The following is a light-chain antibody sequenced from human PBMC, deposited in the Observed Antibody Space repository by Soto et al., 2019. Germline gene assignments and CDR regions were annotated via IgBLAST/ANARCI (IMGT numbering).Light chain of an antibody. CDR1: QSVSSSY. V-gene: IGKV3-20*01. CDR3: QHYGGPFT. J-gene: IGKJ3*01. Sequence: EIVLTQSPGTLSLYPGESATLSCRASQSVSSSYLAWYQQKPGQAPRLLISAAYSRASGIPGRFSGSGSGTDFTLTIRRLEPEDFAVYYCQHYGGPFTFGPGTKVDIK. CDR2: AAY.